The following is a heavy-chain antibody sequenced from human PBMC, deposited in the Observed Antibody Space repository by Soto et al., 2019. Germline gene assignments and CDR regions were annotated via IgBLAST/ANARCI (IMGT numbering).Heavy chain of an antibody. D-gene: IGHD3-10*01. CDR1: GFTFSSYA. CDR3: AKDLSRWFGELGRDG. J-gene: IGHJ6*04. Sequence: PGGSLRLSCAASGFTFSSYAMSWVRQAPGKGLEWVSAISGSGGSTYYADSVKGRFTISRDNSKNTLYLQMNSLRAEDTAVYYCAKDLSRWFGELGRDGWGKGTTVTVSS. CDR2: ISGSGGST. V-gene: IGHV3-23*01.